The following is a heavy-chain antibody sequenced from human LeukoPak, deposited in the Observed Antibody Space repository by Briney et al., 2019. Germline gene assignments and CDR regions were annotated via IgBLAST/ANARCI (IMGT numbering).Heavy chain of an antibody. J-gene: IGHJ6*02. Sequence: SETLSLTCTVSGGSISSHYWSWIRQPPGKGLEWIGYIYYSGSTNYNPSLKSRVTISVDTSKNQFSLKLSSVTAADTAVYYCARSYGDLRMDVWGQGTTVTVSS. CDR1: GGSISSHY. CDR2: IYYSGST. CDR3: ARSYGDLRMDV. V-gene: IGHV4-59*11. D-gene: IGHD4-17*01.